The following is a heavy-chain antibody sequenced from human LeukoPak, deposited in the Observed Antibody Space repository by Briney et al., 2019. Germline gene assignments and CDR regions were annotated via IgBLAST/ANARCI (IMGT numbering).Heavy chain of an antibody. J-gene: IGHJ3*02. V-gene: IGHV1-2*02. CDR1: GYTFSAYY. CDR3: AVGLLSGSGSSNAFDI. CDR2: INPNSGYT. D-gene: IGHD3-10*01. Sequence: ASVKVSCKASGYTFSAYYMHWVRQAPGQGLEWMGWINPNSGYTKSAQKFQGRVTVTRDTSISTAYMELSRLRSDDTAVYYCAVGLLSGSGSSNAFDIWGQGTMVTVSS.